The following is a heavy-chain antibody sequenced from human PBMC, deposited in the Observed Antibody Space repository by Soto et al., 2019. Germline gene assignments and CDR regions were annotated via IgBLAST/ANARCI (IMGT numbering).Heavy chain of an antibody. Sequence: SETLSLTCTVSGGSVSSDSFYWSWIRQPPGKGLEWIGYIYYFGSTNYNPSLKSRVTISVDTSKNQFSLKLSSVTAADTAVYYCARQRPTDGRWEFANYYGMDVWGQGTPVTVSS. CDR1: GGSVSSDSFY. CDR2: IYYFGST. CDR3: ARQRPTDGRWEFANYYGMDV. V-gene: IGHV4-61*01. J-gene: IGHJ6*02. D-gene: IGHD1-26*01.